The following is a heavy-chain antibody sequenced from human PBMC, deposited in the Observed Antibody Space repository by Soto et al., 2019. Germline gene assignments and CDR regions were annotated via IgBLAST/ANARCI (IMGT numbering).Heavy chain of an antibody. CDR3: VQTTGWPGFDF. CDR1: GFAVSSKY. D-gene: IGHD6-19*01. Sequence: EVQLVESGGGVIQPGGSLRLSCAASGFAVSSKYMTWVRQAPGKGLEWVSVIYGGGTTYYADSVKGRFTISRDTSKNTLDLQMNSLRAEDTAVYYCVQTTGWPGFDFWGQGTLVTVSS. J-gene: IGHJ4*02. V-gene: IGHV3-53*01. CDR2: IYGGGTT.